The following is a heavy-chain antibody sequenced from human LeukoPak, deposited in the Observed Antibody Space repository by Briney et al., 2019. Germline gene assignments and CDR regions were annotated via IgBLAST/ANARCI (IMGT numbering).Heavy chain of an antibody. D-gene: IGHD1-26*01. CDR2: IYSGGST. CDR3: ARESKNPPVGAIVGPLYYYYGMDV. J-gene: IGHJ6*02. V-gene: IGHV3-66*01. Sequence: PGGSLRLSCAASGVTVSSNYMSWVRQAPGKGLEWVSVIYSGGSTYYADSVKGRFTISRDTSKNTLYLQMNSLRAEDTAVYYCARESKNPPVGAIVGPLYYYYGMDVWGQGTTVTVSS. CDR1: GVTVSSNY.